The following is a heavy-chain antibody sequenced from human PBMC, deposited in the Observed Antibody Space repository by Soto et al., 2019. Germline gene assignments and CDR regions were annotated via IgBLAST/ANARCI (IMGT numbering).Heavy chain of an antibody. J-gene: IGHJ4*02. Sequence: SETLSLTCTVSVGSISRYYWSWIRQPPGKGLEWIGYFYYSGSTNYNPSLKSRVTISVDTSKNQFSLKLSSVTAADTAVYYCARARGGYFDYWGQGTLVTVSS. CDR3: ARARGGYFDY. CDR1: VGSISRYY. V-gene: IGHV4-59*01. CDR2: FYYSGST. D-gene: IGHD3-10*01.